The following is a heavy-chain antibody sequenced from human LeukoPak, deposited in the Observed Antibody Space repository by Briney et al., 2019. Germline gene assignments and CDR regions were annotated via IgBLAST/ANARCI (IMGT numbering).Heavy chain of an antibody. D-gene: IGHD6-13*01. CDR2: INPKTGAA. Sequence: ASVKVSCKASGYIFSDYYMHWVRQAPGQGLEWMGWINPKTGAADRPQKFRGRVTMTRDTSINTDYMELRRLTSDDTAVYYCARGAEAETSPLDYWGQGTLVTVSS. CDR1: GYIFSDYY. CDR3: ARGAEAETSPLDY. V-gene: IGHV1-2*02. J-gene: IGHJ4*02.